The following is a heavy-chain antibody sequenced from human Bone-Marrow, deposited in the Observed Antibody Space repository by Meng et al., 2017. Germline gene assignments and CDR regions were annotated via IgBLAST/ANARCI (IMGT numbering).Heavy chain of an antibody. Sequence: SVNVSRKASVYTFTGYYMHWVRQAPGQGLEWMGRINPNSGGTNYAQKFQGRVTMTRDTSISTAYIELGRLRSDDTAVYYCARALPSPRTADHPEYGMDVWGQGTTVTVSS. V-gene: IGHV1-2*06. CDR2: INPNSGGT. CDR3: ARALPSPRTADHPEYGMDV. J-gene: IGHJ6*02. D-gene: IGHD1-14*01. CDR1: VYTFTGYY.